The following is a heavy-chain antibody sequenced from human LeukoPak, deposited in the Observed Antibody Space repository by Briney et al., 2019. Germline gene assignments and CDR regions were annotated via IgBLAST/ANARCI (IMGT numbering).Heavy chain of an antibody. CDR2: ISGSGAST. J-gene: IGHJ6*03. D-gene: IGHD3-10*01. CDR1: GFTFSDYA. CDR3: ARIGSGLYYYYYMDV. V-gene: IGHV3-23*01. Sequence: GGSLRLSCVVSGFTFSDYAMSWVRQAPGKGLEWVSAISGSGASTIYADSVRGRFTISRDNSKNTLYLQMDSLRAEDTAVYYCARIGSGLYYYYYMDVWGKGTTVTISS.